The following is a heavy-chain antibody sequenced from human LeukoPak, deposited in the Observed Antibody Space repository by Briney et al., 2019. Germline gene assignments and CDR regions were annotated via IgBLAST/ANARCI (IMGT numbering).Heavy chain of an antibody. Sequence: SGGSLRLSCAASGFTFSNYEMNWVRQAPGKGLEWIPYISTSGNPIFYADSVKGRFTISRDNAKNSLYLQMNSLRAEDTAVYYCARGFAPHDYWGQGTLVTVSS. V-gene: IGHV3-48*03. CDR3: ARGFAPHDY. CDR2: ISTSGNPI. CDR1: GFTFSNYE. J-gene: IGHJ4*02.